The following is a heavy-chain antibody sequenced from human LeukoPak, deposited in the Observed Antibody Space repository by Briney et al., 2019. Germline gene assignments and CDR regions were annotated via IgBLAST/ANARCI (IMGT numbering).Heavy chain of an antibody. CDR2: ISSGSSYI. Sequence: GGSLRLSCAASGFTFNSYSMNWVRQAPGKGLEWVSSISSGSSYIFYADSVKGRFTISRDNAKNSLYLQMNSLRAEDTAVYYCARDKRRDGYKSDAFDIWGQGTMVTVSS. D-gene: IGHD1-14*01. V-gene: IGHV3-21*01. CDR3: ARDKRRDGYKSDAFDI. CDR1: GFTFNSYS. J-gene: IGHJ3*02.